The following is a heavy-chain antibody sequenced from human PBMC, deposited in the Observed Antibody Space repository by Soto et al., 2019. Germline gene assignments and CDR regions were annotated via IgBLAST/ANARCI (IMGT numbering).Heavy chain of an antibody. D-gene: IGHD6-6*01. CDR3: ARVVAERRQLGRYAFDI. J-gene: IGHJ3*02. V-gene: IGHV1-18*01. CDR1: VYTFTGYG. Sequence: QVQLVQSGAEVKKPGASGKVSCKVSVYTFTGYGISWLGQAPGKGLEWMGWIGAYNGNTNYAQKLQGRVTMTTDTSTSTAYMELRSLRSDDTAVYYCARVVAERRQLGRYAFDIWGQGTMVTVSS. CDR2: IGAYNGNT.